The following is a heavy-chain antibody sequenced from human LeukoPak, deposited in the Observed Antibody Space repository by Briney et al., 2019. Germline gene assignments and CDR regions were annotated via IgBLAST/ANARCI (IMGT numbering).Heavy chain of an antibody. CDR3: ATFPGYSSGWYGGRSD. CDR2: IYYSGST. J-gene: IGHJ4*02. D-gene: IGHD6-19*01. V-gene: IGHV4-39*07. Sequence: SETLSLTCTVSGGSISSSSYYWGWIRQPPGKGLEWIGSIYYSGSTYYNPSLKSRVTILVDTSKNQFSLKLSSVTAADTAVYYCATFPGYSSGWYGGRSDWGQGTLVTVPS. CDR1: GGSISSSSYY.